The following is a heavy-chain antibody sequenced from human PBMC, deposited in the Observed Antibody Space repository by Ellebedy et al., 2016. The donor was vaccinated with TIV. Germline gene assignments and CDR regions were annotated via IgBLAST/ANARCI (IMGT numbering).Heavy chain of an antibody. CDR3: APKAGAY. J-gene: IGHJ4*02. V-gene: IGHV3-23*01. CDR1: GFAFSSFG. CDR2: IPSSGDLT. Sequence: PGGSLRLSCAASGFAFSSFGMSWVRQAPGQGLEWVSLIPSSGDLTFYAESVKGRFTISRDNSNKMLHLQMNSLRAEDTAIYFCAPKAGAYWGQGTLVTVSS. D-gene: IGHD3-10*01.